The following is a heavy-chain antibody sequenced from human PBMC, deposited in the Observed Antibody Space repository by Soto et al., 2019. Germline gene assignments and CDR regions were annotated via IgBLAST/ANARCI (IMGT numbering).Heavy chain of an antibody. CDR2: IKTDGTST. CDR1: GFTFSNYW. D-gene: IGHD6-25*01. J-gene: IGHJ4*02. Sequence: PGGSLRLSCSASGFTFSNYWMDWARQAPGKGLVWVSHIKTDGTSTSYADSVKGRVTISRGNAEDTLYRQMNRLRADDSAIYFYAVGRRKPRGHHTRLCARGRRSQVTGSS. CDR3: AVGRRKPRGHHTRLCA. V-gene: IGHV3-74*01.